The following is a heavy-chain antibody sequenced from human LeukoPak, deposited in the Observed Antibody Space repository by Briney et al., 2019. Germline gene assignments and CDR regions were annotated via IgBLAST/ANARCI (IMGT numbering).Heavy chain of an antibody. CDR1: GFTFSSYA. V-gene: IGHV3-30-3*01. J-gene: IGHJ4*02. CDR3: ASGGWLQWNFDF. D-gene: IGHD5-24*01. CDR2: ISYDGSNK. Sequence: GGSLRLSCAASGFTFSSYAMHWVRQAPGKGLEWVAVISYDGSNKYYADSVKGRITISRDNSKNTLYLQMNSLRAEDTAVYYCASGGWLQWNFDFWGQGTLVTVSS.